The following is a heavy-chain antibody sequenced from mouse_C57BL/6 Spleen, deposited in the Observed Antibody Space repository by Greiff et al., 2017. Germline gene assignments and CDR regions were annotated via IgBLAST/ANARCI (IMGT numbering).Heavy chain of an antibody. D-gene: IGHD1-1*01. CDR1: GFTFSDYG. V-gene: IGHV5-17*01. CDR2: ISSGSSTI. J-gene: IGHJ1*03. CDR3: ARTYYYGTRDWYFDV. Sequence: EVKLVESGGGLVKPGGSLKLSCAASGFTFSDYGMHWVRQAPEKGLEWVAYISSGSSTIYYADTVKGRFTISRDNAKNTLFLQMTSLRSEDTAMYYCARTYYYGTRDWYFDVWGTGTTVTVSS.